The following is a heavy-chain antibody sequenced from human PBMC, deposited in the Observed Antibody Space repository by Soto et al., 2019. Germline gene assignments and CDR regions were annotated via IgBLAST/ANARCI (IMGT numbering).Heavy chain of an antibody. CDR1: GDSVRNQY. Sequence: SETLSLTCTVSGDSVRNQYWSWIRRPPGRGLEWIGYIYRSGSTKYNPSLKSRLTISVDTSKSQFSLKLSSVTAADTAVYYCARTLDYGHMDVWGKGTTVTVSS. CDR3: ARTLDYGHMDV. J-gene: IGHJ6*03. V-gene: IGHV4-4*09. D-gene: IGHD3-16*01. CDR2: IYRSGST.